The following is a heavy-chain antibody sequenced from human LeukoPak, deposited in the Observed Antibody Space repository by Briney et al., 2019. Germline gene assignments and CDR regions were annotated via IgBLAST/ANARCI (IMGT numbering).Heavy chain of an antibody. J-gene: IGHJ3*02. CDR3: ARRPGVVDAFDI. D-gene: IGHD2-15*01. CDR1: GGSISSYY. Sequence: SETLSLTCTVSGGSISSYYWSWIRQPPGKGLEWIGYIYYSGSTNYNPSLKSRVTISVDTSKNQFSLKLSSMTAADTAVYYCARRPGVVDAFDIWGQGTMVTVSS. CDR2: IYYSGST. V-gene: IGHV4-59*08.